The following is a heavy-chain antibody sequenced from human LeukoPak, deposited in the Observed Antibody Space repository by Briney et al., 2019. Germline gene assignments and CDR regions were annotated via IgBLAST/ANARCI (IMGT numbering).Heavy chain of an antibody. D-gene: IGHD3-22*01. Sequence: GGSLRLSCAASGFTFDDYAMHWVRQAPGKGLEWVSGISWNSGSKGYADSVKGRFTISRDNAKNSLYLQMDSLRAEDTALYYCAKDPDSSGYYSFFDYWGQGTLITVSS. V-gene: IGHV3-9*01. CDR2: ISWNSGSK. CDR1: GFTFDDYA. CDR3: AKDPDSSGYYSFFDY. J-gene: IGHJ4*02.